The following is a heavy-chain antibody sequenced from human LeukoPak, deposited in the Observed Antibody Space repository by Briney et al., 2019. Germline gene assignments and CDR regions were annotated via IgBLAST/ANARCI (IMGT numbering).Heavy chain of an antibody. D-gene: IGHD2-2*01. J-gene: IGHJ4*02. CDR2: IYYSGST. CDR1: GGSISSGGYY. CDR3: ARGDVVPAAH. Sequence: SETLSLTCTVSGGSISSGGYYWSRIRQHPGKGLEWIGYIYYSGSTYYNPSLKSRVTISVDTSKNQFSLKLSSVTAADTAVYYCARGDVVPAAHWGQGTLVTVSS. V-gene: IGHV4-31*03.